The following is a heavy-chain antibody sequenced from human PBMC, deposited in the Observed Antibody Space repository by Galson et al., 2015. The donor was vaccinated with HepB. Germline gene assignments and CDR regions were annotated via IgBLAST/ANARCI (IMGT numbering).Heavy chain of an antibody. CDR2: ISYDGSNK. Sequence: SLRLSCAASGFTFSSYAMHWVRQAPGKGLEWVAVISYDGSNKYYADSVKGRFTISRDNSKNTLYLQMNSLRAEDTAVYYCARADYGSGRTTLGYWGQGTLVTVSS. CDR1: GFTFSSYA. J-gene: IGHJ4*02. CDR3: ARADYGSGRTTLGY. V-gene: IGHV3-30-3*01. D-gene: IGHD3-10*01.